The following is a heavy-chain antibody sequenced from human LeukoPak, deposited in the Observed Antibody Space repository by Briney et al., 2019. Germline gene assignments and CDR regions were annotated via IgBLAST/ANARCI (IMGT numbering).Heavy chain of an antibody. CDR1: GFTFSSDW. V-gene: IGHV3-74*01. CDR3: ARNRGTYYGLNDY. Sequence: GGSLRLSCAASGFTFSSDWMHWVRQAPGKGLVWLSRINSDGSSRSYADSVKGRFTISRDNGKNTLYLQMNSLRAEDTAVYYCARNRGTYYGLNDYWGQGTRVTVSS. J-gene: IGHJ4*02. D-gene: IGHD1-26*01. CDR2: INSDGSSR.